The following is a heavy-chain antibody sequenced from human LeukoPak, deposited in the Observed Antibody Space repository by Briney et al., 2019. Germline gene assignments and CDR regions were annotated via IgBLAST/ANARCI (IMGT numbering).Heavy chain of an antibody. CDR3: AKAGVYDILTGYLYYFDY. D-gene: IGHD3-9*01. CDR2: IKQDGSEK. J-gene: IGHJ4*02. CDR1: GFTFSSYW. V-gene: IGHV3-7*03. Sequence: GGSLRLSCAASGFTFSSYWMSWVRQAPGKGLEWVANIKQDGSEKYYVDSVKGRFTISRDNAKNSLYLRMNSLRAEDTAVYYCAKAGVYDILTGYLYYFDYWGQGTLVTVSS.